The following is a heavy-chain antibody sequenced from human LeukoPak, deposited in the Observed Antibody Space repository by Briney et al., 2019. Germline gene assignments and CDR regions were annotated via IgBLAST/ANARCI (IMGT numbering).Heavy chain of an antibody. Sequence: GSLRLSCAASGFTFSSYGMHWVRQAPGKGLEWVGFIRSKTYGGTGEYAASVKGRFTISRDDSKSIAHLQMNSLKTEDTAVYYCTRSESGTYKGGFDFWGQGTLVTVSS. V-gene: IGHV3-49*04. D-gene: IGHD1-26*01. J-gene: IGHJ4*02. CDR2: IRSKTYGGTG. CDR1: GFTFSSYG. CDR3: TRSESGTYKGGFDF.